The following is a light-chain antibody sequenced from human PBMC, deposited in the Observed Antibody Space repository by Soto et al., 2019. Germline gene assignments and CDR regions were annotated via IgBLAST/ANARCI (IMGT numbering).Light chain of an antibody. CDR1: QSLSSY. CDR3: QQSYSTPIT. Sequence: DIQMTQSPSSLSASVGDRVTITCRASQSLSSYLNWYQQKPGKAPKLLIYAASSLQSGVPSRFSGSGSGTDFTLNIISLQPEDFATYYSQQSYSTPITFGQGTRLEIK. CDR2: AAS. V-gene: IGKV1-39*01. J-gene: IGKJ5*01.